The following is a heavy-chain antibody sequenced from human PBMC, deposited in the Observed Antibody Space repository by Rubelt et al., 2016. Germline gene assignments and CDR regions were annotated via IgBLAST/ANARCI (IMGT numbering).Heavy chain of an antibody. V-gene: IGHV3-23*01. CDR2: ISGSGGST. J-gene: IGHJ5*02. CDR3: ARRVGVRGVTYIENTNWFDP. Sequence: GGGLVQPGGSLRLSCAASGFTFSSYAMSWVRQAPGKGLEWVSAISGSGGSTYYADSVKGRFTISRDNSKNTLYLQMNSLRAEDTAVYYCARRVGVRGVTYIENTNWFDPWGQGTLVTVSS. D-gene: IGHD3-10*01. CDR1: GFTFSSYA.